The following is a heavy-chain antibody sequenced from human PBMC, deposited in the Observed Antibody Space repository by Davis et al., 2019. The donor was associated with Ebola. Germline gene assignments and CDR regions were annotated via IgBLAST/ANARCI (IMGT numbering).Heavy chain of an antibody. Sequence: SETLSLTCTVSGGSISGFYWSWIRQPPGKGLEWIGYIYYSGSTNYNPSLKRRVTMSVDTSKNQASLKLKSVTAADTAVYYCATQYSNGWFDPWGQGTLVTVSS. CDR3: ATQYSNGWFDP. CDR1: GGSISGFY. D-gene: IGHD4-11*01. CDR2: IYYSGST. V-gene: IGHV4-59*01. J-gene: IGHJ5*02.